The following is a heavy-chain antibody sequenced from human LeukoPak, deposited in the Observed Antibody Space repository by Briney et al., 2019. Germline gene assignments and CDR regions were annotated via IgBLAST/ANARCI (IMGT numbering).Heavy chain of an antibody. Sequence: GGSLRLSCAASGVTFSDYYMNWVRQAPGKGLEWVSSISSSSSYIYCADSVKGRFTISRDNAKNSLYLQMNSLRAEDTAVYYCARERAFVVVPAARSDYWGQGTLVTVSS. CDR3: ARERAFVVVPAARSDY. CDR1: GVTFSDYY. J-gene: IGHJ4*02. CDR2: ISSSSSYI. V-gene: IGHV3-21*01. D-gene: IGHD2-2*01.